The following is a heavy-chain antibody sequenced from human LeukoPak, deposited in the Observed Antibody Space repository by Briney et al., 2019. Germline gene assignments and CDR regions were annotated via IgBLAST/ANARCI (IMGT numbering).Heavy chain of an antibody. J-gene: IGHJ4*02. V-gene: IGHV3-21*01. Sequence: GGSLRLSCAASGFTFSSYSMNWVRQAPGKGLEWVSSISSSSSYIYYADSVKGRFTISRDNAKNSLYLQMNSLRAEDTAVYYCARGSGGAAVIFDYWGQGTLVTVSS. CDR1: GFTFSSYS. CDR2: ISSSSSYI. CDR3: ARGSGGAAVIFDY. D-gene: IGHD6-13*01.